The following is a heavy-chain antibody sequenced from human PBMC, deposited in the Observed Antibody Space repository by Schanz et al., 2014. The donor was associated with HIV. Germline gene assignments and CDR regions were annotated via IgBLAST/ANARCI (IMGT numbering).Heavy chain of an antibody. CDR3: AKRRDSGYAYFDY. D-gene: IGHD1-1*01. V-gene: IGHV3-30*18. J-gene: IGHJ4*02. CDR1: GFTFSDHG. CDR2: ISYDGSNK. Sequence: QLRLVESGGGVVRPGTSLRLSCAASGFTFSDHGMHWVRQAPGKGLEWVAVISYDGSNKYYADSVKGRFTISRDNSKNTLYLQMNSLRAEDTAVYYCAKRRDSGYAYFDYWGQGTLVTVSS.